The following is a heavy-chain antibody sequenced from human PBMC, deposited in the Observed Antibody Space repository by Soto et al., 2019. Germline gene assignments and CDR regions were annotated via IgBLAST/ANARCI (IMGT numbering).Heavy chain of an antibody. CDR2: TYWDDDK. V-gene: IGHV2-5*02. CDR3: AHSYLGWLPESMGWFDP. D-gene: IGHD5-12*01. Sequence: QITLKESGPTLVKPTQTITLTCTFSGFSLSTSGVGVGWIRQPPGKALEWLALTYWDDDKRYSPSLKSRLTITKDTSKNQVFLTMTNMYPVDTATYYCAHSYLGWLPESMGWFDPWGQGTLDTVSS. J-gene: IGHJ5*02. CDR1: GFSLSTSGVG.